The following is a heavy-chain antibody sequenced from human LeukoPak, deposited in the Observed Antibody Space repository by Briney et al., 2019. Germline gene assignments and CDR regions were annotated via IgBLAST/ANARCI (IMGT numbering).Heavy chain of an antibody. J-gene: IGHJ4*02. D-gene: IGHD6-19*01. CDR3: ASLGQWLVLDY. CDR1: GFTFSSYS. Sequence: GGSLRLSCAASGFTFSSYSMNWVRQAPGKGLEWVSSISSSSSYIYYADSVKGRFTISRDNAKNSLYLQMNSLRAGDTAVYYCASLGQWLVLDYWGQGTLVTVSS. CDR2: ISSSSSYI. V-gene: IGHV3-21*01.